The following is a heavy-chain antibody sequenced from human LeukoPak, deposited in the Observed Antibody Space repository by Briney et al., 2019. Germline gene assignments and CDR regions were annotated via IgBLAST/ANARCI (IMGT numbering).Heavy chain of an antibody. CDR3: ATSWGPDTSAFRWGRDGMDV. J-gene: IGHJ6*02. CDR2: ISKSGYHT. CDR1: GLTFNNYA. D-gene: IGHD3-16*01. Sequence: GGSLRLSCAVSGLTFNNYAMSWVRQAPGKGLEWVSAISKSGYHTYYAASAKGRFTIYRDNSKNTQYLQMNSLRAEDTAVYYCATSWGPDTSAFRWGRDGMDVWGQGTTVIVSS. V-gene: IGHV3-23*01.